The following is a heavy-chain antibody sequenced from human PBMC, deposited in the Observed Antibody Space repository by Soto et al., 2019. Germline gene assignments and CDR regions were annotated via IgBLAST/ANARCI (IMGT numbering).Heavy chain of an antibody. J-gene: IGHJ5*02. D-gene: IGHD1-1*01. CDR2: VYHSGST. V-gene: IGHV4-4*02. CDR3: ASGGYLLKYNWFDP. CDR1: GASISSSNW. Sequence: SETLSLTCAVSGASISSSNWWSWVRQPPGKGLEWIGEVYHSGSTNYNPSLKSRVTISVDKSKNQFSLNLSSVTAADTAMYYCASGGYLLKYNWFDPWGQGTLVTVSS.